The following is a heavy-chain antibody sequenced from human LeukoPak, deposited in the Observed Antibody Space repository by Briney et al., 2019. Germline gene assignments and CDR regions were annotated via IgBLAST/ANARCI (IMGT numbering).Heavy chain of an antibody. V-gene: IGHV1-24*01. CDR2: FGPEDGET. D-gene: IGHD3-22*01. CDR1: GYTLTELS. Sequence: ASVKVSCKVSGYTLTELSMHWVRQAPGKGLEWMGGFGPEDGETIYAQKFQGRVTMTEDTSTDTAYMELSSLRSEDTAVYYCATTQGRYDSSGYDPSPRQVNWFDPWGQGTLVTVSS. J-gene: IGHJ5*02. CDR3: ATTQGRYDSSGYDPSPRQVNWFDP.